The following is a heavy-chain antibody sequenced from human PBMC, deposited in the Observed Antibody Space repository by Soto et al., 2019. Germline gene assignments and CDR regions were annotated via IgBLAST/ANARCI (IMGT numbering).Heavy chain of an antibody. CDR1: GYPFSSYG. D-gene: IGHD2-15*01. CDR3: ARLVVAGSPLDY. J-gene: IGHJ4*02. Sequence: QVHLVQSAAEVKKPGASVTVSCKASGYPFSSYGITWVRQAPGQGLEWMGWTSAFYGNSTYSEKFQGRVTMTIDTSTNTAYMGLRSLKSDDTAVYYCARLVVAGSPLDYWGLGPLVTVSS. CDR2: TSAFYGNS. V-gene: IGHV1-18*04.